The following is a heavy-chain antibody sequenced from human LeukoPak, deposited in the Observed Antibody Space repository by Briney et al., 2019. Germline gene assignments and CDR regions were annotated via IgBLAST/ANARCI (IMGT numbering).Heavy chain of an antibody. J-gene: IGHJ3*01. D-gene: IGHD3-10*01. V-gene: IGHV3-23*01. Sequence: GGSLRLSCGASGFTFTTHWIHWVRQAPGKGLEWVSGISGNGGGTYYADSVKGRFTISRDNSKNTLYLQMNSLSAEDTAVYYCAKDPPGSRIIMAAFDFWGQGTMVTVSS. CDR3: AKDPPGSRIIMAAFDF. CDR1: GFTFTTHW. CDR2: ISGNGGGT.